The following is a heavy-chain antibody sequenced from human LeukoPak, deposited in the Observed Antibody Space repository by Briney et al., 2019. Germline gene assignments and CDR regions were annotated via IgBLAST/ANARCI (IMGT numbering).Heavy chain of an antibody. D-gene: IGHD1-26*01. V-gene: IGHV1-69*04. CDR3: ARVVILGRKSYSTNYFDY. J-gene: IGHJ4*02. Sequence: SVKVSCKASGGTFSSYAISWVRQAPGQGLEWMGRIIPILGIANYAQKFQGRVTITADKSTSTAYMELSSLRSEDTAVYYCARVVILGRKSYSTNYFDYWGQGTLVTVSS. CDR2: IIPILGIA. CDR1: GGTFSSYA.